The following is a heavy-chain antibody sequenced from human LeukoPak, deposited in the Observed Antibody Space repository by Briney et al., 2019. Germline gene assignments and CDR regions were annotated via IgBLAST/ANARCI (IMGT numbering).Heavy chain of an antibody. V-gene: IGHV3-11*04. CDR3: ARDLRLLLLDAFDI. D-gene: IGHD3-22*01. CDR2: ISSSGSTI. J-gene: IGHJ3*02. Sequence: GGSLRLSCAASGFTFSDYYMSWIRQAPGKGLEWVSYISSSGSTIYYADSVKGRFTISRDNAKNSLYLQMNSLRAEDTAVYYCARDLRLLLLDAFDIWGQGTMVTVSS. CDR1: GFTFSDYY.